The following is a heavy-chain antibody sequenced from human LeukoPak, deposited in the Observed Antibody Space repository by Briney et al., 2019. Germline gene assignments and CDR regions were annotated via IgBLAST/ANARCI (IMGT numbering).Heavy chain of an antibody. CDR3: ARALRFLTYYYDSSGYYYGLFY. J-gene: IGHJ4*02. CDR2: ISAYNGNT. Sequence: EASVKVSCKASGYTFTNYAMNWVRQAPGQGLEWMGWISAYNGNTNYAQKLQGRVTMTTDTSTSTAYMELRSLRSDDTAVYYCARALRFLTYYYDSSGYYYGLFYWGQGTLVTVSS. CDR1: GYTFTNYA. V-gene: IGHV1-18*01. D-gene: IGHD3-22*01.